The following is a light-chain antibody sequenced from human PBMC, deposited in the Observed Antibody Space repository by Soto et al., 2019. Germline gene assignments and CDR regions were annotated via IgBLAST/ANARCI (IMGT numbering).Light chain of an antibody. Sequence: SYVVTQPPSVSVAPGQTARITCGGNDIGNKSVHWYQQKPGQAPVVVVYDDSDRPSGIPERFSGSNSGNTATLTISRVEAGDEADYYCQLWDSGSDHVVFGGGTQLTVL. J-gene: IGLJ3*02. CDR1: DIGNKS. V-gene: IGLV3-21*02. CDR3: QLWDSGSDHVV. CDR2: DDS.